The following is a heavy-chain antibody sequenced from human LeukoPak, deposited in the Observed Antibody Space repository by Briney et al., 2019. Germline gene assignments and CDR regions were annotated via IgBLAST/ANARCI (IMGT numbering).Heavy chain of an antibody. CDR2: IWYDGSNK. CDR3: ARAASGRAPGRLRRYYMDV. D-gene: IGHD1-26*01. V-gene: IGHV3-33*01. J-gene: IGHJ6*03. CDR1: GFTFSSCG. Sequence: GGSLRLSCAVSGFTFSSCGMHWVRQAPGKGQEWVAVIWYDGSNKYYADSVKGRFTISRDNSKNTLYLQMNSQRAEDTAVYYCARAASGRAPGRLRRYYMDVWGKGTTVTVSS.